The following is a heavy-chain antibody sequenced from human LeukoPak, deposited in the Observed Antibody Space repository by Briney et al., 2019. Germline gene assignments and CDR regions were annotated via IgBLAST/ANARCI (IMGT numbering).Heavy chain of an antibody. V-gene: IGHV3-30*02. CDR2: IRYDGSNK. CDR3: ARDGLKYGSGSDYYYYYMDV. J-gene: IGHJ6*03. CDR1: GFTFSSYG. D-gene: IGHD3-10*01. Sequence: GGSLRLSCAASGFTFSSYGMHWVRQAPGKGLEWVAFIRYDGSNKYYADSVKGRFTISRDNSKNTLYLQMNSLRAEDTAVYYCARDGLKYGSGSDYYYYYMDVWGKGTTVTVSS.